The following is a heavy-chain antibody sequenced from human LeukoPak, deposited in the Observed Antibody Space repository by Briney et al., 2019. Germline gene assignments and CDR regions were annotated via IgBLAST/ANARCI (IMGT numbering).Heavy chain of an antibody. CDR3: ARGDCTGGTCYSGYYYYMDV. D-gene: IGHD2-15*01. CDR1: GGSISTYY. CDR2: VYYTGST. J-gene: IGHJ6*03. Sequence: SETLSLTCSVSGGSISTYYWGWIRQPPGKGLEWIGYVYYTGSTNYNPSLKSRVTMSVDTSKNQFSLKLSPVTAADTAVYFCARGDCTGGTCYSGYYYYMDVWGKGTTVIVSS. V-gene: IGHV4-59*01.